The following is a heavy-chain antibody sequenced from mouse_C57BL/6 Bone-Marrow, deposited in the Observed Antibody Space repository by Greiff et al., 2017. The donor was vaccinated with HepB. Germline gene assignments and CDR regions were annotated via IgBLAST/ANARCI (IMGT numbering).Heavy chain of an antibody. V-gene: IGHV14-4*01. CDR2: IDPENGDT. CDR1: GFNIKDDY. Sequence: EVMLVESGAELVRPGASVKLSCTASGFNIKDDYMHWVKQRPEQGLEWIGWIDPENGDTEYASKFQGKATITADTSSNTAYLQLSSLTSEDTAVYYCTTKFITTVPHWYFDVWGTGTTVTVSS. J-gene: IGHJ1*03. D-gene: IGHD1-1*01. CDR3: TTKFITTVPHWYFDV.